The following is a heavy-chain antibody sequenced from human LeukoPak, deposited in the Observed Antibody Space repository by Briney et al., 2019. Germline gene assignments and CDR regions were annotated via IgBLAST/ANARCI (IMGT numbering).Heavy chain of an antibody. V-gene: IGHV4-59*01. CDR3: AMGSGYYTQFDY. Sequence: SETLSLTCTVSGGSISSYYWSWIRQPPGKGLEWIGYIYYSGSTNYNPSLKSRVTISVDTSKNQFSLRLSSVTAADTAVYYCAMGSGYYTQFDYWGQGTLVTVSS. D-gene: IGHD3-3*01. CDR1: GGSISSYY. CDR2: IYYSGST. J-gene: IGHJ4*02.